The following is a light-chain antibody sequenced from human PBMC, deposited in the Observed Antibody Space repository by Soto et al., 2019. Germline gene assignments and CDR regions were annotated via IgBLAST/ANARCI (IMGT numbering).Light chain of an antibody. CDR3: QHYYSYPLT. CDR2: AAS. CDR1: EGISSY. Sequence: IRMTQSPSSFSASTGDRVTITCRASEGISSYLAWYQQRPGKAPKLLIYAASALQSGVPSRFSGSGSGTDFTLTISCLQSEDFATYFCQHYYSYPLTFGGGTKVEIK. V-gene: IGKV1-8*01. J-gene: IGKJ4*01.